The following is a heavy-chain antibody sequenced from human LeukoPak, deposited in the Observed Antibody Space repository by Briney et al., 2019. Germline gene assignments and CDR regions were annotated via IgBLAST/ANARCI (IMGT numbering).Heavy chain of an antibody. V-gene: IGHV3-7*04. J-gene: IGHJ4*02. CDR3: ARGDKFSGDY. Sequence: PGRSLRLSCAASGFTFSTYWMSSVRQAPGKGLEWVANIHQDGNEKCYVDSVKGRFTISRDNAKSSLYLQMNSLRAEDTAVYYCARGDKFSGDYWGQGTLVTVSS. D-gene: IGHD2-15*01. CDR1: GFTFSTYW. CDR2: IHQDGNEK.